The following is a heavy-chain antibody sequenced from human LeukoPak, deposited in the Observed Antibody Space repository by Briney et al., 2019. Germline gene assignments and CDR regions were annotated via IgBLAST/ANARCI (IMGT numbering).Heavy chain of an antibody. V-gene: IGHV1-69*05. D-gene: IGHD3-22*01. CDR2: IIPIFGTA. CDR3: ATYYYDSSGYSADY. CDR1: GYTFTGYY. Sequence: GASVKVSCKASGYTFTGYYMHWVRQAPGQGLEWMGRIIPIFGTANYAQKFQGRVTITTDESTSTAYMELSSLRSEDTAVYYCATYYYDSSGYSADYWGQGTLVTVSS. J-gene: IGHJ4*02.